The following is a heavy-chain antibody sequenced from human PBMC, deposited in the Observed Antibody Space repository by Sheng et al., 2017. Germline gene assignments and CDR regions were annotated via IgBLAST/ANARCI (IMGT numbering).Heavy chain of an antibody. J-gene: IGHJ4*02. V-gene: IGHV1-18*01. CDR2: ISAYNGNT. Sequence: SGAEVKKPGASVKVSCKASGYTFTSYGISWVRQAPGQGLEWMGWISAYNGNTNYAQKLQGRVTMTTDTSTSTAYMELRSLRSDDTAVYYCARDWGGINYDILTGYYTNFDYWGQGTLVTVSS. D-gene: IGHD3-9*01. CDR1: GYTFTSYG. CDR3: ARDWGGINYDILTGYYTNFDY.